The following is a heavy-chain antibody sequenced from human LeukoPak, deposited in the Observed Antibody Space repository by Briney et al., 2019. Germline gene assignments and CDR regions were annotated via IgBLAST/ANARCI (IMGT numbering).Heavy chain of an antibody. D-gene: IGHD1-26*01. J-gene: IGHJ4*02. V-gene: IGHV3-23*01. CDR3: AKDLIGRYPDYFDC. CDR2: ISGSGGST. CDR1: GFTFSSYA. Sequence: GGSLRLSCAASGFTFSSYAMTWVRQAPGKGLEWVSAISGSGGSTYYADSVKGRFTISRDNSKNTLFLQMNSLGAEDTAVYYCAKDLIGRYPDYFDCWGQGILVTVSS.